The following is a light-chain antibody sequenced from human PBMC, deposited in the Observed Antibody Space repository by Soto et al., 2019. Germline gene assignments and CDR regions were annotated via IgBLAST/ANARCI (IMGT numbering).Light chain of an antibody. CDR1: QSVSSSH. CDR2: RAS. Sequence: EIVLTQSPGTLSSSPRERATLSCRTSQSVSSSHLARYQQKPGQAPKLRIYRASGRATGIPDRFSGSGSGTDFTLTVSRVEAEDFAVYYCQQSGSSPPYTFGQGTKLEIK. J-gene: IGKJ2*01. CDR3: QQSGSSPPYT. V-gene: IGKV3-20*01.